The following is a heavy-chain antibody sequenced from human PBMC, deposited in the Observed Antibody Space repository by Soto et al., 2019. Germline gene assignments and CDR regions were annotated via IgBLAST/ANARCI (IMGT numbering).Heavy chain of an antibody. CDR3: ARGIKYGNYSRWFDP. J-gene: IGHJ5*02. Sequence: SETLSLTCTVSGGSISRYYWSWIRQPPGKGLEWIGYIYYSGSTNYNPSLKSRVTISVDTSKNQFSLKLSSVTAADTAVYYCARGIKYGNYSRWFDPWGPGTLVTVS. V-gene: IGHV4-59*08. CDR1: GGSISRYY. CDR2: IYYSGST. D-gene: IGHD4-17*01.